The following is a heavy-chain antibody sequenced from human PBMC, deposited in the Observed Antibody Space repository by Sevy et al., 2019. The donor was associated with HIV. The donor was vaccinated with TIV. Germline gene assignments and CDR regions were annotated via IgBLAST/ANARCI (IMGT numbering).Heavy chain of an antibody. J-gene: IGHJ4*02. CDR3: ARVAQLQVGYFES. Sequence: GGSLRLSCGGSGFTFRSYSMNWVRQAPGKGLEWVSSISPSGYIYYADSVKGRFTVSRDNAKNSLYLQMNSLRAEDTAVYYCARVAQLQVGYFESWGQGTLVTVSS. CDR2: ISPSGYI. D-gene: IGHD5-18*01. V-gene: IGHV3-21*06. CDR1: GFTFRSYS.